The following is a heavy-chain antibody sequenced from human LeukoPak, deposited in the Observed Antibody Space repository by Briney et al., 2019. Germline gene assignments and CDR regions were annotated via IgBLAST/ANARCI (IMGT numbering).Heavy chain of an antibody. CDR3: AKSWTGVVSENNDY. CDR2: IRYDGSNK. CDR1: GFTFSSYG. Sequence: GGSLRPSCAASGFTFSSYGMHWVRQAPGKGLEWVAFIRYDGSNKYYADSVKGRFTISRDNSKNTLYLQMNSLRAEDTAVYYCAKSWTGVVSENNDYWGQGTLVTVPS. J-gene: IGHJ4*02. D-gene: IGHD3/OR15-3a*01. V-gene: IGHV3-30*02.